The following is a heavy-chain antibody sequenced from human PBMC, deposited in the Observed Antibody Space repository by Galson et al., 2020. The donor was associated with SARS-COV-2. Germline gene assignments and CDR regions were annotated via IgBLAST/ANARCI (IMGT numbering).Heavy chain of an antibody. CDR2: INPDSGAT. CDR1: GYTFSDYS. V-gene: IGHV1-2*02. J-gene: IGHJ4*02. CDR3: ARGWGGYSGYDFDS. D-gene: IGHD5-12*01. Sequence: ASVKVSCKASGYTFSDYSMHWVRQAPGQGLEWMGWINPDSGATNSAQKFQGRVTVTRDTSFNTVYMELSSLKSDDTAVYYCARGWGGYSGYDFDSWGQGSLVIVSS.